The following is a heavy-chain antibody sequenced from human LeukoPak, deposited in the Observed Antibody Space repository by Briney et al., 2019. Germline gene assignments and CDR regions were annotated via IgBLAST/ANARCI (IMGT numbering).Heavy chain of an antibody. CDR3: AGDYEGNLAFDI. Sequence: TGGSLRLSCAASGLSFSNCSMNWVRQAPGKGLEWVSSISSSSTYIYYADSLEGRFTISRDNVRNSLYLQMNSLRAEDTAVYYCAGDYEGNLAFDIWGQGTMVTVSS. J-gene: IGHJ3*02. CDR1: GLSFSNCS. V-gene: IGHV3-21*01. D-gene: IGHD4-23*01. CDR2: ISSSSTYI.